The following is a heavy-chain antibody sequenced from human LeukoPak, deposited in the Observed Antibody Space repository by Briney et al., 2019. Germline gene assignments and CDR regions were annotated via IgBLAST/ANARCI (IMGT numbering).Heavy chain of an antibody. CDR2: ISHSGST. D-gene: IGHD3-10*01. CDR3: ARAPMVRGPFDY. CDR1: GGSFSGYY. V-gene: IGHV4-34*01. Sequence: SETLSLTCAVYGGSFSGYYWSWIRQPPGKGLEWIGEISHSGSTNYNPSLKSRVTISVDTSKNQFSLKLSSVTAADTAVYYCARAPMVRGPFDYWGQGTLVTVSS. J-gene: IGHJ4*02.